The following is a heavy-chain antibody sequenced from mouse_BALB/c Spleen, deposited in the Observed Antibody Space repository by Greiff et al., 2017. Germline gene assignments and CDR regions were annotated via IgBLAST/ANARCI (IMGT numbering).Heavy chain of an antibody. CDR1: GFSLTSYG. J-gene: IGHJ3*01. CDR3: ARGTALAY. CDR2: IWAGGST. Sequence: VKLVESGPGLVAPSQSLSITCTVSGFSLTSYGVHWVRQPPGKGLEWLGVIWAGGSTNYNSALMSRLSISKDNSKSQVFLKMNSLQTDDIAMYYCARGTALAYWGQGTLVTVSA. D-gene: IGHD1-2*01. V-gene: IGHV2-9*02.